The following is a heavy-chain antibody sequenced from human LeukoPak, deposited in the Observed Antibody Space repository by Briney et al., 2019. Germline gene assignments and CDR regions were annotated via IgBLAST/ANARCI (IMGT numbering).Heavy chain of an antibody. CDR1: GYTFTSYA. V-gene: IGHV7-4-1*02. CDR2: INTNTGNP. Sequence: GASVKVSCKASGYTFTSYAMNWVRQAPGQGLEWMGWINTNTGNPTYAQGFTGRFVFSLDTSVSTAYLQISSLKAEDTAVYYCARRRITMVRGVIKDGDWFDPWGQGTLVTVSS. J-gene: IGHJ5*02. CDR3: ARRRITMVRGVIKDGDWFDP. D-gene: IGHD3-10*01.